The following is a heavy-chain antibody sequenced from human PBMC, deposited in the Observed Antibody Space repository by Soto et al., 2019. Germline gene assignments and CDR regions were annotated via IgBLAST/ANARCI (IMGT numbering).Heavy chain of an antibody. CDR2: IYYSGST. V-gene: IGHV4-59*12. D-gene: IGHD5-12*01. Sequence: QVQLQESGPGLVKPSETLSLTCTVSGGSISSYYWSWIRQPPGKGLEWIGYIYYSGSTNYNPSLKSRVTISVDTSKSQFSLKLSSVTTADTAVYYCAGGGDGYNYLDYWGQGTLVTVSS. J-gene: IGHJ4*02. CDR3: AGGGDGYNYLDY. CDR1: GGSISSYY.